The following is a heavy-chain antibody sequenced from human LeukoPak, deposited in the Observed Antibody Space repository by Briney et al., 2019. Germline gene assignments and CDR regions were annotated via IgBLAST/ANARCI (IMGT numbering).Heavy chain of an antibody. J-gene: IGHJ6*03. D-gene: IGHD3-9*01. V-gene: IGHV3-20*04. Sequence: GGSLRLSCAASGFTFDDYGMSWVRQAPGKGLEWVSGINYNGGSTGYADSVKGRFTISRANAKNSLYLQMNSLRAEDTAVYYCARDPYDILVRCYMDVWGKGTTVTVSS. CDR2: INYNGGST. CDR3: ARDPYDILVRCYMDV. CDR1: GFTFDDYG.